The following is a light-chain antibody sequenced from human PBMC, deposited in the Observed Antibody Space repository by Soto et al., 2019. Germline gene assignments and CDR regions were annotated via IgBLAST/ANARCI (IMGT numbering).Light chain of an antibody. CDR1: SSNIGAGFD. J-gene: IGLJ1*01. CDR3: QSYDSSPV. CDR2: RNI. V-gene: IGLV1-40*01. Sequence: QSVLTQPPSVSGAPGQRVTISCTGSSSNIGAGFDVHWYQQLPGTAPKLLIFRNINRPSGVSDRISASKSGASASLAITGLQAEDEADYYCQSYDSSPVFGTGTKVTVL.